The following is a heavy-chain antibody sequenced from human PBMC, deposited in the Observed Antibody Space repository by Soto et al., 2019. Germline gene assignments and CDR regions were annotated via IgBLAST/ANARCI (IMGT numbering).Heavy chain of an antibody. D-gene: IGHD1-1*01. V-gene: IGHV1-69*01. CDR3: ARDFRGGRGYFYSGMDV. Sequence: QVQLVQSGAEVKRPGSSVKVSCKASGGTFSGYAISWVRQVPGQGLEWMGGIIPILGTINYAQNFEARVTITADESTNTAYMSLSNLRSEDTALYCCARDFRGGRGYFYSGMDVWGQGTTVTVSS. CDR2: IIPILGTI. CDR1: GGTFSGYA. J-gene: IGHJ6*02.